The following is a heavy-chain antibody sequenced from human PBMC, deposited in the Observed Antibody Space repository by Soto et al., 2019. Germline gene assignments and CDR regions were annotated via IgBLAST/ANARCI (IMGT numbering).Heavy chain of an antibody. J-gene: IGHJ4*02. D-gene: IGHD6-19*01. CDR3: QCIAVAGTGYFDY. CDR2: IYYSGST. Sequence: SETLSLTCTVSGGSISSGGYYWSWIRQHPGKGLEWIGEIYYSGSTYYNPSLKSRVTISVDTSKNQFSLKLSSVTAADTAVYYCQCIAVAGTGYFDYWGQGTLVTVSS. V-gene: IGHV4-31*02. CDR1: GGSISSGGYY.